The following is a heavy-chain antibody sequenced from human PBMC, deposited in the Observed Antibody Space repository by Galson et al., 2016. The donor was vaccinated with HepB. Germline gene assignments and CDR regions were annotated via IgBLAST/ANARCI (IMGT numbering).Heavy chain of an antibody. CDR3: ARRTIAVTPGHFFDS. CDR1: GGSISSISYF. J-gene: IGHJ5*01. Sequence: SETLSLTCTVSGGSISSISYFWDWIRRPPGKGLEWIGSIFYTGNTYYYNPSLRSRVIISVDTSENQFSLRLHSVTATDTAVYYCARRTIAVTPGHFFDSWGQGSLVIVSS. V-gene: IGHV4-39*01. D-gene: IGHD4-17*01. CDR2: IFYTGNTY.